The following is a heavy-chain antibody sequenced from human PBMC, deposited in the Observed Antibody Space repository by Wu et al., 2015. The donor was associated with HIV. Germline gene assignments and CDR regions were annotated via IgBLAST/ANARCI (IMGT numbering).Heavy chain of an antibody. D-gene: IGHD6-19*01. Sequence: QVQLVQSGAEVKKPGSSVKVSCKASGGTFSSYAISWVRQAPGQGLEWMGGIIPTFGTANYAQKFQGRVTITADESTSTAYMELSSLRSEDTAVYYCAATGIAVAGTYYYYYYMDVWGKGTTVTVSS. CDR3: AATGIAVAGTYYYYYYMDV. V-gene: IGHV1-69*12. J-gene: IGHJ6*03. CDR2: IIPTFGTA. CDR1: GGTFSSYA.